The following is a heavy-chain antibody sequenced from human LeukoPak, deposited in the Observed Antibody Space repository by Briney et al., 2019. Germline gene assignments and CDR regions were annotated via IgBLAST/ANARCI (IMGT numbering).Heavy chain of an antibody. Sequence: GGSLRLSCAASGFTFSSYGMHWVRQAPGKGLEWVAFIRYDGSNKYHADSVRGRFTISRDNSKNTLCLQMNSLRSEDTAVYYCAKDPGGSYSHFDYWGQGTLVTGSS. CDR3: AKDPGGSYSHFDY. CDR2: IRYDGSNK. D-gene: IGHD1-26*01. CDR1: GFTFSSYG. J-gene: IGHJ4*02. V-gene: IGHV3-30*02.